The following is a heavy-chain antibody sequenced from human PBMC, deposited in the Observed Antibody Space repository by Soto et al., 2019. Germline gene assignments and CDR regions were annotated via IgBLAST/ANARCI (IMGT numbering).Heavy chain of an antibody. D-gene: IGHD6-13*01. CDR2: INPNSGGT. CDR3: ARAAAGTGYYYGMDV. CDR1: GYTFTGYY. Sequence: ASVKVSCKASGYTFTGYYMHWVRQAPGQGLEWMGWINPNSGGTNYAQKFQGWVTMTRDTSISTAYMELSRLRSDDTAVYYCARAAAGTGYYYGMDVWGQGTTVTVSS. J-gene: IGHJ6*02. V-gene: IGHV1-2*04.